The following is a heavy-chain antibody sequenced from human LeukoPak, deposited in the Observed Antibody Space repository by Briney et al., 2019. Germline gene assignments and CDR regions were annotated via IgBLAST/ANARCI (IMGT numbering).Heavy chain of an antibody. V-gene: IGHV3-23*01. D-gene: IGHD3-3*01. CDR3: AKDRGYDFWSGYLVDY. Sequence: GGSLRLFCAASGFTFSSYAMSWVRQAPGKGLEWVSAISGSGGSTYYADSVKGRFTISRDNSKNTLYLQMNSLRAEDTAVYYCAKDRGYDFWSGYLVDYWGQGTLVTVSS. J-gene: IGHJ4*02. CDR1: GFTFSSYA. CDR2: ISGSGGST.